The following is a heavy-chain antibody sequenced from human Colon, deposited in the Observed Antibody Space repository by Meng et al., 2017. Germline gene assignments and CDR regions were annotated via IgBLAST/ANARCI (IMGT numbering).Heavy chain of an antibody. D-gene: IGHD4-23*01. CDR2: IHHGGTT. Sequence: QVHPTVSGPGLANPLVNLSHPCALSGGSISSHSWWSWVRQSPKKGLEWIGVIHHGGTTNYNPFPNSQVTISVYKSNHQFSLKLSSVTAADTAVYYFARIDYGGNGIEKYLFDSWGQGTLVTVSS. CDR3: ARIDYGGNGIEKYLFDS. V-gene: IGHV4-4*03. J-gene: IGHJ4*02. CDR1: GGSISSHSW.